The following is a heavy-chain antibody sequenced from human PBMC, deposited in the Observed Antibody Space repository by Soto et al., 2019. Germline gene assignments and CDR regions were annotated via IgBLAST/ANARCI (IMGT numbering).Heavy chain of an antibody. CDR2: INPNSGGT. J-gene: IGHJ6*03. V-gene: IGHV1-2*04. Sequence: ASVKVSCKASGYTFTGYYMHWVRQAPGQGLEWMGWINPNSGGTNYAQKFQGWVTMTRDTSISTAYMELSRLRSDDTAVYYCAGGGVVVPAAKLDYYYMDVWGKGTTVTVSS. D-gene: IGHD2-2*01. CDR1: GYTFTGYY. CDR3: AGGGVVVPAAKLDYYYMDV.